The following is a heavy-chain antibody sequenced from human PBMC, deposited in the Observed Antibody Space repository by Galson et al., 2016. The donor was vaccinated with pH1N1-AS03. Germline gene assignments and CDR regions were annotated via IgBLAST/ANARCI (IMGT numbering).Heavy chain of an antibody. J-gene: IGHJ6*02. D-gene: IGHD2-15*01. Sequence: ETLSLTCTVSGGSINSYYRSWFRQPPGKGLEWIGQIYYNGDNLYNPSLRGRFTISLETSMTQFSLRLSSVTAADTAVYYCGRHLRSSYSMDVWGQGTTVTVSS. CDR2: IYYNGDN. V-gene: IGHV4-59*08. CDR1: GGSINSYY. CDR3: GRHLRSSYSMDV.